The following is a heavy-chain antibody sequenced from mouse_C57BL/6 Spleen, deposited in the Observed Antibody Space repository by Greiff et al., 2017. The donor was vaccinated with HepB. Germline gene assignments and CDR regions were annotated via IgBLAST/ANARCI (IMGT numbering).Heavy chain of an antibody. CDR1: GFTFSSYA. D-gene: IGHD2-3*01. Sequence: EVQGVESGGGLVKPGGSLKLSCAASGFTFSSYAMSWVRQTPEKRLEWVATISDGGSYTYYPDNVKGRFTISRDNAKNNLYLQMSHLKSEDTAMYYCARESDGYYSMDYWGQGTSVTVSS. J-gene: IGHJ4*01. CDR3: ARESDGYYSMDY. V-gene: IGHV5-4*01. CDR2: ISDGGSYT.